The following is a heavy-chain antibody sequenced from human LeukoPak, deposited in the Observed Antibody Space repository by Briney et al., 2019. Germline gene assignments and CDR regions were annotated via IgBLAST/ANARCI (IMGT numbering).Heavy chain of an antibody. CDR3: AKDPQRWESYFDY. V-gene: IGHV3-30*02. Sequence: HPGGSLRLSCAASGFNFSSYGMHWVRQAPGQGLEGVAFIRYDGSNTYYEASVKGRFTSSRANSKNTLYLQMNSLKAEDTAVYYCAKDPQRWESYFDYWGQGTLVTVSS. D-gene: IGHD1-26*01. CDR2: IRYDGSNT. CDR1: GFNFSSYG. J-gene: IGHJ4*02.